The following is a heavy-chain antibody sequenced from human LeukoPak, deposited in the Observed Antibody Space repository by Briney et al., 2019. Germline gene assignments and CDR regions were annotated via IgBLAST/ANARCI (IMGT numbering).Heavy chain of an antibody. D-gene: IGHD3/OR15-3a*01. CDR1: GFTFSSYG. J-gene: IGHJ6*02. V-gene: IGHV3-30*18. CDR2: ISYDGNDK. Sequence: GGSLRLSCAASGFTFSSYGIHWVRQAPGKGLEWVAGISYDGNDKYYADSVKGRFTISRDNSKNTLYLQMNSLRAEDTAVYYCAKVGGFGLYYYYGMDVWGQGTTVTVSS. CDR3: AKVGGFGLYYYYGMDV.